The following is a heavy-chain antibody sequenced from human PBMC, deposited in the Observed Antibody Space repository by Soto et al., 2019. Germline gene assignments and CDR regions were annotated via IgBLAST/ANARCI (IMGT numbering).Heavy chain of an antibody. D-gene: IGHD2-15*01. CDR2: ISGSGSST. CDR1: GFTFSSYA. Sequence: EVQLLESGGGLVQPGGSLRLSCAASGFTFSSYAMSWVRQAPGKGLEWVSAISGSGSSTYYADSVKGRFTISRDNSKNTLYLQVNSLRAEDTAVYYCAKGLVVVAAPSGTFDIWGQGTMVTVSS. CDR3: AKGLVVVAAPSGTFDI. V-gene: IGHV3-23*01. J-gene: IGHJ3*02.